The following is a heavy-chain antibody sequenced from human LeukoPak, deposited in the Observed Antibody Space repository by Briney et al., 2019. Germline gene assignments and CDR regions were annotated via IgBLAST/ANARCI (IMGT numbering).Heavy chain of an antibody. Sequence: GGSLRLSCAASGFTFDDYAMHWVRQAPGKGLEWVSGISWNSGSIGYADSVKGRFTISRDNAKNSLYLQMNSLRAEDTALYYCAKLAAGINYYGMDVWGQGTTVTVSS. CDR2: ISWNSGSI. V-gene: IGHV3-9*01. D-gene: IGHD6-13*01. CDR1: GFTFDDYA. J-gene: IGHJ6*02. CDR3: AKLAAGINYYGMDV.